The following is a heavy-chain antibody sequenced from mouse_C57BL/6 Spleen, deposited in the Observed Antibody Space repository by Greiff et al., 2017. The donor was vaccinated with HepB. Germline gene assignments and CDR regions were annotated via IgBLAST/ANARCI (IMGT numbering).Heavy chain of an antibody. CDR2: ISSGSSTI. V-gene: IGHV5-17*01. Sequence: DVKLVESGGGLVKPGGSLKLSCAASGFTFSDYGMHWVRQAPEKGLEWVAYISSGSSTIYYADTVKGRFTISRDNAKNTLFLQMTSLRSEDTAMYYCAIHYYAMDYWGQGTSVTVSS. J-gene: IGHJ4*01. CDR3: AIHYYAMDY. CDR1: GFTFSDYG.